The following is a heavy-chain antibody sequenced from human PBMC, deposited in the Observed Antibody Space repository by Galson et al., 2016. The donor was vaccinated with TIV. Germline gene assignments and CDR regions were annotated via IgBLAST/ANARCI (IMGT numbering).Heavy chain of an antibody. Sequence: LRLSCAASGFTVSDNFMHWVRQVPGKGLVWVSRIDSDGYTTTYVDSVEGRFTISRDNAKNTLSLQMNNLRAEDTAVYYCVRGEERPLVAAKPFDYWAQGTLVTVSS. J-gene: IGHJ4*02. CDR1: GFTVSDNF. CDR3: VRGEERPLVAAKPFDY. V-gene: IGHV3-74*03. CDR2: IDSDGYTT. D-gene: IGHD2-21*01.